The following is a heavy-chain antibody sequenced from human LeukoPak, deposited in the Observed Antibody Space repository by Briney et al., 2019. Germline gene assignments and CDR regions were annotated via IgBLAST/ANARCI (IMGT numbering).Heavy chain of an antibody. J-gene: IGHJ4*02. CDR1: GFSFSSYA. D-gene: IGHD2-8*01. CDR3: ARRPVRVLGGDY. Sequence: GGSLRLSCAASGFSFSSYAMSWVRQAPGKGLAWVSGISGSGDSTYYADSVKGRFTISRDNSKNTLYLQMNSLRAEDTAVYYCARRPVRVLGGDYWGQGTLVAVSS. CDR2: ISGSGDST. V-gene: IGHV3-23*01.